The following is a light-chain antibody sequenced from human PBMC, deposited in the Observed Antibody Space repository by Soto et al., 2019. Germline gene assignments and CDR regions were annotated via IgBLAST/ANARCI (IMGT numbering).Light chain of an antibody. CDR3: QKCGGDPFT. Sequence: IVMQQSPATLSVSPRQKATLSCRASQSVSSSLAWYQQRPGQAPRLLIYGASNRATGIPDRFSGSGSGTDFTLTISRLEPEDVATYYCQKCGGDPFTFGGGTKVDIK. CDR2: GAS. V-gene: IGKV3D-15*01. CDR1: QSVSSS. J-gene: IGKJ4*01.